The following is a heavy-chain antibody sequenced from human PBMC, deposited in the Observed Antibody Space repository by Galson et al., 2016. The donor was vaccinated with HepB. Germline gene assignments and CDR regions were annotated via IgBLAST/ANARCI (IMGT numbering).Heavy chain of an antibody. CDR1: GFSLGNYW. CDR2: IKKDGSEI. Sequence: SLRLSCAASGFSLGNYWMNWARQAPGKGLEWLANIKKDGSEINYVDSVKGRFTISRDNAKNSLFLQMNTLRVEDTAVYYCTREFDLWGRGTQVTDPS. J-gene: IGHJ2*01. V-gene: IGHV3-7*04. CDR3: TREFDL.